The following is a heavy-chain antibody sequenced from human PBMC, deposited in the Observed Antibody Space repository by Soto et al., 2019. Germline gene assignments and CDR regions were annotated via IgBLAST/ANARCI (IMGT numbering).Heavy chain of an antibody. J-gene: IGHJ4*02. CDR3: ARGQSVFGVADY. V-gene: IGHV1-3*01. D-gene: IGHD3-3*01. CDR2: INAGNGNT. CDR1: GYTFTSYA. Sequence: ASVKVSFKASGYTFTSYAMHWVRQAPGQRLEWMGWINAGNGNTKYSQKFQGRVTITRDTSASTAYMELSSLRSEDTAVYYCARGQSVFGVADYWGQGTLVTVSS.